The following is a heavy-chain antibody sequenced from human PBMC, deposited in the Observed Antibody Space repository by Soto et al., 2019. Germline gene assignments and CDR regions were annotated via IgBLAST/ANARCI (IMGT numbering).Heavy chain of an antibody. CDR3: ARGVRTGFYGMDV. V-gene: IGHV1-69*13. CDR1: GGTFSNDA. CDR2: IIPMFGTS. Sequence: SVKVSCKTSGGTFSNDAISWVRQAPGQGLEWVGGIIPMFGTSNYAQNFQGRVSITADESTSTAYMELSSLRSEDTAVYYCARGVRTGFYGMDVWGQGTTVTVSS. D-gene: IGHD3-10*01. J-gene: IGHJ6*02.